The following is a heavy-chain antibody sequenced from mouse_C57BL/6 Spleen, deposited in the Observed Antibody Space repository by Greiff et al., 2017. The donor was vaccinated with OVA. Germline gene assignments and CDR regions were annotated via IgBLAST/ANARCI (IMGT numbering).Heavy chain of an antibody. V-gene: IGHV2-5*01. D-gene: IGHD2-4*01. Sequence: QVQLQQSGPGLVQPSQSLSITCTVSGFSFTSYGVHWVRQSPGKGLEWLGVIWRGGSTDYNAAFMSRLSITKDNSKSQVFFKMNSLQADDTAIYYCAKNYDYDDLLFAYWGQGTLVTVSA. CDR3: AKNYDYDDLLFAY. CDR2: IWRGGST. J-gene: IGHJ3*01. CDR1: GFSFTSYG.